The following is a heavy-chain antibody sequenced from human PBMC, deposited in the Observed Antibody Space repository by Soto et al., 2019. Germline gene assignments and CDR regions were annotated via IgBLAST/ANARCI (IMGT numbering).Heavy chain of an antibody. CDR3: AKDEESSSDTAMVRSYYGMDV. D-gene: IGHD5-18*01. CDR2: ISGSGGST. V-gene: IGHV3-23*01. Sequence: EVQLLESGGGLVQPGGSLRLSCAASGFTFSSYAMSWVRQAPGKGLEWVSAISGSGGSTYYADSVKGRFTISRDNSKNTLYLQMNSLRAEDTAVYYCAKDEESSSDTAMVRSYYGMDVWGQGTTVTVSS. J-gene: IGHJ6*02. CDR1: GFTFSSYA.